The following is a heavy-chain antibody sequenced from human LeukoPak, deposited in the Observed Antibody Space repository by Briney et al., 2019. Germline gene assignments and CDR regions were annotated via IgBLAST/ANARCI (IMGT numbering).Heavy chain of an antibody. CDR3: ARDPDGYKFFDY. D-gene: IGHD5-24*01. J-gene: IGHJ4*02. Sequence: ASVKVSCKASGYTFTIYDINWVRQATGQGLEWMGWMNPNSGNTGYAQKFQGRVTVTRNTSISTAYMELSSLRSEDTAVYYCARDPDGYKFFDYWGRGRPVTVSS. CDR2: MNPNSGNT. V-gene: IGHV1-8*03. CDR1: GYTFTIYD.